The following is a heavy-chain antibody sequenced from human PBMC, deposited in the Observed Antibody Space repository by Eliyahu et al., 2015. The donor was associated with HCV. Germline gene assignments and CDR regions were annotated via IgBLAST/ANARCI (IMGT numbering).Heavy chain of an antibody. CDR2: ISSSSSYI. CDR1: GFTFSSYS. CDR3: ARDAGTYSSAHAFDI. Sequence: EVQLVESGGGLVKPGGSLRLSXAASGFTFSSYSMNWVRQAPGKGLEWXSSISSSSSYIYYADSVKGRFTISRDNAKNSLYLQMNSLRAEDTAVYYCARDAGTYSSAHAFDIWGQGTMVTVSS. V-gene: IGHV3-21*01. D-gene: IGHD6-19*01. J-gene: IGHJ3*02.